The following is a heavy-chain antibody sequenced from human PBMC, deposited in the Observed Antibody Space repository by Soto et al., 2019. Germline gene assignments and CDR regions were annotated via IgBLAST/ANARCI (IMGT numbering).Heavy chain of an antibody. V-gene: IGHV3-15*01. Sequence: EVQLVESGGGLVKPGGSLRLSCAASGFTFSNAWMTWVRQAPGKGLEWVGHIKSKTAGERTEYAAPMRGRFTISRDDSKNTLYLQMNSLKTEDTAVYYCATDRAVGAWGSGQAPYWGQGTLVTVSS. CDR3: ATDRAVGAWGSGQAPY. CDR2: IKSKTAGERT. D-gene: IGHD1-26*01. J-gene: IGHJ4*02. CDR1: GFTFSNAW.